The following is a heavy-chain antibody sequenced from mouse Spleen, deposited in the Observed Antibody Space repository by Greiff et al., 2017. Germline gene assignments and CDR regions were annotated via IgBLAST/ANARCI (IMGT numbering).Heavy chain of an antibody. CDR3: AREKVYYYYFDY. J-gene: IGHJ2*01. Sequence: ESGPGLVKPSQSLSLTCSVTGYSITSGYYWNWIRQFPGNKLEWMGYISYDGSNNYNPSLKNRISITRDTSKNQFFLKLNSVTTEDTATYYCAREKVYYYYFDYWGQGTTLTVSS. D-gene: IGHD1-1*01. CDR2: ISYDGSN. V-gene: IGHV3-6*01. CDR1: GYSITSGYY.